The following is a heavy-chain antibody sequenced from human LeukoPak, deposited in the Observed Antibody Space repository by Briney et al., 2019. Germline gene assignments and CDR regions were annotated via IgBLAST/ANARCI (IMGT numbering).Heavy chain of an antibody. D-gene: IGHD6-19*01. CDR2: INHSGST. J-gene: IGHJ4*02. CDR1: GGSISSSSYY. V-gene: IGHV4-39*07. CDR3: ARGGYSSGWRFYYFDY. Sequence: SETLSLTCTVSGGSISSSSYYWGWIRQPPGKGLEWIGEINHSGSTNYNPSLKSRVTISVDTSKNQFSLKLSSVTAADTAVYYCARGGYSSGWRFYYFDYWGQGTLVTVSS.